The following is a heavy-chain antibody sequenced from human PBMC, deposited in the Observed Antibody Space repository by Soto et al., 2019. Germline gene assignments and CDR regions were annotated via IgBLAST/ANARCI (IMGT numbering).Heavy chain of an antibody. J-gene: IGHJ6*02. CDR3: ARDIAAAATPYYYGMDV. D-gene: IGHD6-13*01. V-gene: IGHV5-10-1*01. CDR2: IDPSDSYT. Sequence: ESLKISCKGSGYSFTSYWISWVRQMPGKGLEWMGRIDPSDSYTNYSPSFQGHVTISADKSISTAYLQWSSLKASDTAMYYCARDIAAAATPYYYGMDVWGQGTTVTVS. CDR1: GYSFTSYW.